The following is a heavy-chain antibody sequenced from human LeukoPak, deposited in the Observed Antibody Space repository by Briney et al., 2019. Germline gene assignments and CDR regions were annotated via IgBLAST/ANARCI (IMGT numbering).Heavy chain of an antibody. Sequence: GGSLRLSCAASGFTFSSYSMNWVRQAPGKGLEWVSSISSSNNYIYYADSVKGRFTISRDNAKNSLYLQINSLRAEDTAIYYCAKGSYWGQGTLVTVSS. J-gene: IGHJ4*02. CDR2: ISSSNNYI. V-gene: IGHV3-21*04. CDR3: AKGSY. CDR1: GFTFSSYS.